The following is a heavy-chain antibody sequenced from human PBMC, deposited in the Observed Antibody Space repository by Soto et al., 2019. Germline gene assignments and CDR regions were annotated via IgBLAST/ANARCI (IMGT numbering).Heavy chain of an antibody. CDR3: ARDRGDYVGSYFDY. Sequence: ASVKVSCKASGYTFTSYGISWVRQAPGQGLEWMGWISAFYGNTNYAQKLQGRVTMTADTSTSTAYMELRSLRSDDTAVYYCARDRGDYVGSYFDYWGQGTLVTVSS. V-gene: IGHV1-18*01. CDR1: GYTFTSYG. D-gene: IGHD4-17*01. J-gene: IGHJ4*02. CDR2: ISAFYGNT.